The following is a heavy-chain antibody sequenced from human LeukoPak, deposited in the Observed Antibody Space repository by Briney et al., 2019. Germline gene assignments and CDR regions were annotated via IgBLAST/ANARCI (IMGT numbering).Heavy chain of an antibody. Sequence: ASVKVSCKASGYAFTSYGISWVRQAPGQGLEWMGWISDYNGNTNYAQKLQGRVTMTTDTSTSTAYMELRSLRSDDTAVYYCARDLYRDSLPVSWFDPWGQGTLVTVSS. D-gene: IGHD4-11*01. CDR1: GYAFTSYG. CDR3: ARDLYRDSLPVSWFDP. J-gene: IGHJ5*02. CDR2: ISDYNGNT. V-gene: IGHV1-18*01.